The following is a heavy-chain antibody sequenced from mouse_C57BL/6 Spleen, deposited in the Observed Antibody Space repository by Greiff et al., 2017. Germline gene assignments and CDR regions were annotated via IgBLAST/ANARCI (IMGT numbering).Heavy chain of an antibody. V-gene: IGHV1-64*01. J-gene: IGHJ2*01. Sequence: QVQLQQPGAELVKPGASVKLSCKASGYTFTSYWMHWVKQRPGQGLEWIGMIHPNSGSTNSNEKFKSKATLTVDKSSSPAYMQLSSLTSEDSAVDYCARGALPYLDYWGQGTTLTVSS. CDR1: GYTFTSYW. CDR3: ARGALPYLDY. CDR2: IHPNSGST.